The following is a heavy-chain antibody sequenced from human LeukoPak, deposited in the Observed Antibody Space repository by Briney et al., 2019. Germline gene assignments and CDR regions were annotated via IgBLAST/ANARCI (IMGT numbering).Heavy chain of an antibody. Sequence: SETLSLTCAVYRGSLSGYYWSWIRQPPGKGLEWIREIHYSGSTNYNPSLKSRVTISVDTAKNQFSLKLSSVTAADTAVYYWARHVTAGFGVVIFPYYFDYWGQGTLVTVSS. CDR1: RGSLSGYY. CDR2: IHYSGST. V-gene: IGHV4-34*01. CDR3: ARHVTAGFGVVIFPYYFDY. J-gene: IGHJ4*02. D-gene: IGHD3-3*01.